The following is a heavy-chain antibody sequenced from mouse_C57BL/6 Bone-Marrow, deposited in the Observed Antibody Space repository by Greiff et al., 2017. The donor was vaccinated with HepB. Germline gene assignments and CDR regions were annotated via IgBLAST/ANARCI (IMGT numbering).Heavy chain of an antibody. Sequence: VQLQQSGAELVRPGASVKLSCTASGFNIKDDYMHWVKQRPEQGLEWIGWIDPENGDTEYASKFQGKATIPADTSSNTADLQLSSLTSEDTAVYYCTSYYGSSSYWGQGTTLTVSS. D-gene: IGHD1-1*01. CDR1: GFNIKDDY. J-gene: IGHJ2*01. CDR3: TSYYGSSSY. CDR2: IDPENGDT. V-gene: IGHV14-4*01.